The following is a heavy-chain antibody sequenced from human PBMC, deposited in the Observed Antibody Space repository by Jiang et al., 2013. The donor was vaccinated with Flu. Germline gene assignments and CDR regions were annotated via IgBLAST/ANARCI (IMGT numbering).Heavy chain of an antibody. V-gene: IGHV5-51*01. CDR2: IYPGDSDT. J-gene: IGHJ4*02. D-gene: IGHD2-15*01. CDR3: AREVGPQKEIYYFDY. CDR1: GYSFTSYW. Sequence: GAEVKKPGESLKISCKGSGYSFTSYWIGWVRQMPGKGLEWMGIIYPGDSDTRYSPSFQGQVTISADKSISTAYLQWSSLKASDTAMYYCAREVGPQKEIYYFDYWGQGTLVTVSS.